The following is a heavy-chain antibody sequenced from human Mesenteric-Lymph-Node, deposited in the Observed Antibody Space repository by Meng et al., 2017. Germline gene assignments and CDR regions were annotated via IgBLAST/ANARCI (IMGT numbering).Heavy chain of an antibody. Sequence: SVKVSCKASGGTFSSYAISWVRQAPGQGLEWMGGIIPIFGTANYAQKFQGRVTITADKSTSTAYMELSSLRSEDTAVYYCARRAPYYDILTGYYGYYFDYWGQGTLVTVSS. J-gene: IGHJ4*02. V-gene: IGHV1-69*06. D-gene: IGHD3-9*01. CDR1: GGTFSSYA. CDR2: IIPIFGTA. CDR3: ARRAPYYDILTGYYGYYFDY.